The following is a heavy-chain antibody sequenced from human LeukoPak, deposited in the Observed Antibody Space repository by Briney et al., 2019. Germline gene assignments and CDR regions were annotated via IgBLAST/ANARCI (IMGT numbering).Heavy chain of an antibody. V-gene: IGHV3-23*01. D-gene: IGHD1-1*01. Sequence: PGGSLRLSCSASGFTFRNSAMTWVGQAPGEGLEWVSSISAGGSNTNYADSVKGRFTITRDNSRSTLYLKMNSLRVEDTAIYYCGNALSVPTWNRSLFDLCGQLTLVTVSS. CDR1: GFTFRNSA. CDR3: GNALSVPTWNRSLFDL. CDR2: ISAGGSNT. J-gene: IGHJ4*02.